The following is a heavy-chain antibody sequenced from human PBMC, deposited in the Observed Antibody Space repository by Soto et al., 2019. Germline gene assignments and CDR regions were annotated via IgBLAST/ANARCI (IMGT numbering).Heavy chain of an antibody. Sequence: PGVSLRLSCAASGFNFGNNWMHWVRQAPGKGLEWVSRMNSDGRTTNYADSVKGRFTVSRDNAKNTLYLQMNSLRAEDTAVYYCATAEVDYWGPGTLVTVSS. J-gene: IGHJ4*02. CDR3: ATAEVDY. CDR1: GFNFGNNW. CDR2: MNSDGRTT. V-gene: IGHV3-74*01.